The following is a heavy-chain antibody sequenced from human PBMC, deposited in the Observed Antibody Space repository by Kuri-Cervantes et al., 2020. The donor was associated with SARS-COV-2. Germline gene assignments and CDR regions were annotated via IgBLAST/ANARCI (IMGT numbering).Heavy chain of an antibody. CDR3: AKDHSIFDIAVVPAARAEYFQH. J-gene: IGHJ1*01. CDR2: ISGSGGST. CDR1: GFTVSSNY. Sequence: GESLKISCAASGFTVSSNYMSWVRQAPGKGLEWVSAISGSGGSTYYADSVKGRFTISRDNSKNTLYLQMNSLRAEDTAVYYCAKDHSIFDIAVVPAARAEYFQHWGQGTLVTVSS. D-gene: IGHD2-2*01. V-gene: IGHV3-23*01.